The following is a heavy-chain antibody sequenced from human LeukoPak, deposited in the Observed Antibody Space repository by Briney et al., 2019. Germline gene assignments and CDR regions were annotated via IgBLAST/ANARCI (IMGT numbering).Heavy chain of an antibody. CDR2: INPNSGGT. J-gene: IGHJ4*02. D-gene: IGHD1-26*01. Sequence: GASVKVSCKASGYTFTGYYMHWMRQAPGQGLEWMGWINPNSGGTNYAQKFQGRVTMTRDTSISTAYMELSRLRSDDTAVYYCARVVGAISEFDNWGQGTLVTVSS. CDR1: GYTFTGYY. V-gene: IGHV1-2*02. CDR3: ARVVGAISEFDN.